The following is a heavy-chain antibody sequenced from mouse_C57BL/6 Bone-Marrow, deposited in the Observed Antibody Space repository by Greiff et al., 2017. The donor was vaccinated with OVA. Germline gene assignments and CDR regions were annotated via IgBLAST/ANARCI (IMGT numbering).Heavy chain of an antibody. CDR3: ARDWVGYWYFDV. CDR2: INPNNGGT. D-gene: IGHD4-1*01. CDR1: GYTFTDYN. J-gene: IGHJ1*03. V-gene: IGHV1-18*01. Sequence: VHVKQSGPELVKPGASVKIPCKASGYTFTDYNMDWVKQSHGKSLEWIGDINPNNGGTIYNQKFKGKATLTVDKSSSTAYMELRSLTSEDTAVYYCARDWVGYWYFDVWGTGTTVTVSS.